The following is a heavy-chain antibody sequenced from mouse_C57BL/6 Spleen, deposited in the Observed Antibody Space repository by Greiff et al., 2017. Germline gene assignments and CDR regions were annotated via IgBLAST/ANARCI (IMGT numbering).Heavy chain of an antibody. V-gene: IGHV1-15*01. CDR1: GYTFTDYE. J-gene: IGHJ2*01. Sequence: QVQLQQSGAELVRPGASVTLSCKASGYTFTDYEMHWVKQTPVHGLEWIGAIDPETGGTAYNQKFKGKAILTADKSSSTAYMELRSLTSEDSAVYYCTRGGLAYYCDYWGQGTTLTDCS. CDR2: IDPETGGT. D-gene: IGHD3-3*01. CDR3: TRGGLAYYCDY.